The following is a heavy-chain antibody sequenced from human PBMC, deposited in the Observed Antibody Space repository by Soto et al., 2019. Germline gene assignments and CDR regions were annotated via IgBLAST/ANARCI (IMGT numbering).Heavy chain of an antibody. CDR1: GGSFSGYY. J-gene: IGHJ4*02. CDR3: AREGIAAAGPDY. V-gene: IGHV4-34*01. D-gene: IGHD6-13*01. CDR2: INHSGST. Sequence: QVQLQQSGAGLLKPSETLSLTCAVYGGSFSGYYWSWIRRPPGKGLDWIGEINHSGSTNYNPSRKSRVTISVDTSKNQYSQKLSSVTAADTAVYYWAREGIAAAGPDYWGQGTLVTVSS.